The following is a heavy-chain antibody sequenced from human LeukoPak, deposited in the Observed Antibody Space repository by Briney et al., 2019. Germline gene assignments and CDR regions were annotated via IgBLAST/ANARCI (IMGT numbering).Heavy chain of an antibody. CDR2: FSYTGTT. CDR1: GGSINSYY. V-gene: IGHV4-59*01. D-gene: IGHD5-24*01. CDR3: ARGSAYNYY. J-gene: IGHJ4*02. Sequence: SETLSLTCTVSGGSINSYYCSWIRQPPGKGLEWIGYFSYTGTTNYNPSLKSRVTMSVDTSKNQFSLNLSSVTAADTAVYYCARGSAYNYYWGQGTLVTVSS.